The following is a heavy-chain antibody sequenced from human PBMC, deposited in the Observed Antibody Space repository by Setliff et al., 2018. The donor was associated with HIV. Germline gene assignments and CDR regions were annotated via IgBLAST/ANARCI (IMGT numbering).Heavy chain of an antibody. CDR1: GGSFTDIGGSFTDYY. V-gene: IGHV4-61*08. J-gene: IGHJ2*01. CDR2: IFYSGST. D-gene: IGHD1-26*01. Sequence: PSETLSLTCAVFGGSFTDIGGSFTDYYWIWIRQPPGKGLEWIGYIFYSGSTYYNPSLESRLTILVDTSRNQFSLNLSSVTAADTAVYYCARAAYSGTYVWEPATDLWGRGTLVTVSS. CDR3: ARAAYSGTYVWEPATDL.